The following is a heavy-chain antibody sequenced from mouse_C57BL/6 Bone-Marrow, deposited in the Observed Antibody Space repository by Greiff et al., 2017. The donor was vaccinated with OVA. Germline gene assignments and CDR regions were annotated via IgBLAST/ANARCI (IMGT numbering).Heavy chain of an antibody. Sequence: EVKLQESGPGMVKPSQSLSLTCTVTGYSITSGYDWHWIRHFPGNKLEWMGYISYSGSTNYNPSLKSRISITQDTSKNHFFLKLNSVTTEDTATYYCAREGAYYFSMDYWGQGTSVTVSS. CDR3: AREGAYYFSMDY. V-gene: IGHV3-1*01. CDR2: ISYSGST. CDR1: GYSITSGYD. J-gene: IGHJ4*01. D-gene: IGHD3-1*01.